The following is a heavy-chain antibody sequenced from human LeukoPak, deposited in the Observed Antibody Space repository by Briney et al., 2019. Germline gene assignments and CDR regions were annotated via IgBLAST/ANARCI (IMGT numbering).Heavy chain of an antibody. CDR1: GYTFTSYG. V-gene: IGHV1-18*01. J-gene: IGHJ4*02. CDR3: ARDRTFTAHYGSGRGRLDY. Sequence: ASVKVSCKASGYTFTSYGISWVRQAPGQGLEWMGWISAYNGNTNYAQKLQGRVTMTTDTSTSTAYMELRSLRSDDTAVYYCARDRTFTAHYGSGRGRLDYWGQGTLVTVSS. D-gene: IGHD3-10*01. CDR2: ISAYNGNT.